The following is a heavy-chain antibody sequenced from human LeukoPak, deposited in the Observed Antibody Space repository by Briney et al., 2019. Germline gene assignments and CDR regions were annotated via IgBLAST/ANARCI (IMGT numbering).Heavy chain of an antibody. CDR1: VLTLSTNW. Sequence: GGSVTLSCAPSVLTLSTNWMACTRQAPGKGVEWLANINPGRNVKNYAESVQGRVTVSRDNAENSLYLQLRSLRVEDTGVYYCARDVGGGYHLFTESHSGQGTLVTV. V-gene: IGHV3-7*04. CDR3: ARDVGGGYHLFTESH. J-gene: IGHJ4*02. CDR2: INPGRNVK. D-gene: IGHD3-22*01.